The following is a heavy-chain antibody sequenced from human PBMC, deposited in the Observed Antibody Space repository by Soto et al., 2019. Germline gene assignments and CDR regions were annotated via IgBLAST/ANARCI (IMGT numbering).Heavy chain of an antibody. Sequence: QXLSLTCASSGDXVSSNRDAWNWIRQSPSRGLEWLGRTYYRSKWYNDYAVSVKSRITIKPDTSKNQFYMQLNSVTHEDTAVYYCARLHYYFDYWGQGTLVTVSS. CDR1: GDXVSSNRDA. CDR3: ARLHYYFDY. CDR2: TYYRSKWYN. J-gene: IGHJ4*02. V-gene: IGHV6-1*01.